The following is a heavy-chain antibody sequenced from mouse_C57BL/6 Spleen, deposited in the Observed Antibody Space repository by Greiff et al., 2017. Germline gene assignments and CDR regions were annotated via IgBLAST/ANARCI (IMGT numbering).Heavy chain of an antibody. CDR2: IWSDGSK. J-gene: IGHJ4*01. Sequence: VKLMESGPGLVAPSQSLSITCTVSGFSLTSYGVHWVRQPPGKGLEWLVVIWSDGSKTYTSALKSRLCISKDNSKSQVFLKMNSLQTDDTAMYYCARHRLNAKDYWGQGTSVTVSS. CDR3: ARHRLNAKDY. V-gene: IGHV2-6-1*01. D-gene: IGHD1-2*01. CDR1: GFSLTSYG.